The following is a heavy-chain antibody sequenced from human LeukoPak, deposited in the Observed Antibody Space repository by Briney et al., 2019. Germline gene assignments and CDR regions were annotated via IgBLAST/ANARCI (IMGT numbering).Heavy chain of an antibody. Sequence: GASVKVSCKASGYTFISYGISWVRQAPGQGLEWMGWISAYNGNTIYAQKLQGRVTMTTDTSTRTAYMELKSLRSEDTAVYYCARVILGAYYYGMDVWGQGTTVTVSS. J-gene: IGHJ6*02. CDR3: ARVILGAYYYGMDV. CDR2: ISAYNGNT. V-gene: IGHV1-18*01. CDR1: GYTFISYG. D-gene: IGHD1-26*01.